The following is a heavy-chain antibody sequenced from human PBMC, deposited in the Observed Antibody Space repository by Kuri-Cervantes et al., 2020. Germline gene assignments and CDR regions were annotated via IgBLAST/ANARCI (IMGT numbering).Heavy chain of an antibody. CDR3: ARGRRGTNYYGSGSYQALDAFDI. CDR2: INHSGST. J-gene: IGHJ3*02. D-gene: IGHD3-10*01. CDR1: GGSISSSSYY. V-gene: IGHV4-39*07. Sequence: GSLRLSCTVSGGSISSSSYYWGWIRQPPGKGLEWIGEINHSGSTNYNPSLKSRVTISVDTSKNQFSLELSSVTAADTAVYYCARGRRGTNYYGSGSYQALDAFDIWGQGTMVTVSS.